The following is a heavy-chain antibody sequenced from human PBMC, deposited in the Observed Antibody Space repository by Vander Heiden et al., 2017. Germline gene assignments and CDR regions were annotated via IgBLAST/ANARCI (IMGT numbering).Heavy chain of an antibody. V-gene: IGHV3-11*06. CDR3: ARARTTAHDAFDI. Sequence: QVQLVESGGGLVKPGGSLRLSCAASGFTFSDYYMNWSRQAPGKGLEWVSYISSGSSYTNYADSVKGRFTISRDNAKNSLYLQMNSLRAEDTAVYYCARARTTAHDAFDIWGQGTMVTVSS. CDR2: ISSGSSYT. CDR1: GFTFSDYY. J-gene: IGHJ3*02. D-gene: IGHD1-7*01.